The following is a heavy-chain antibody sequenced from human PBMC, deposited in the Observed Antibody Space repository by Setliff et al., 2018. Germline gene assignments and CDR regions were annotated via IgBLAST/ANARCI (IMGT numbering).Heavy chain of an antibody. Sequence: GGSLRLSCAASGFTFSRYGMYWVRQAPGKGLEWVSSISSSNTYKYYADSVKGRFTISRDYAKNSLYLQVNSLRAEDTAVYYCARDWRHKAMDVWGQGTTVTVSS. V-gene: IGHV3-21*01. CDR3: ARDWRHKAMDV. J-gene: IGHJ6*02. D-gene: IGHD2-21*01. CDR2: ISSSNTYK. CDR1: GFTFSRYG.